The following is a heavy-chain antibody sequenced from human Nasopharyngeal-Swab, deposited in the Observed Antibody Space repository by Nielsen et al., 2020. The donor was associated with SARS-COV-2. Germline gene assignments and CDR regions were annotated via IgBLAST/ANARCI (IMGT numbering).Heavy chain of an antibody. CDR3: AKGVGYGDTGCFDE. CDR2: ISGSGSST. Sequence: SCAASGFPFSTYAMIWVRQAPGRGLEWVSVISGSGSSTYYADSVKGRFTISRDNSMETLYLQMNSLRVEDTAVYYCAKGVGYGDTGCFDEWGQGTLVSASS. CDR1: GFPFSTYA. D-gene: IGHD4-17*01. V-gene: IGHV3-23*01. J-gene: IGHJ4*02.